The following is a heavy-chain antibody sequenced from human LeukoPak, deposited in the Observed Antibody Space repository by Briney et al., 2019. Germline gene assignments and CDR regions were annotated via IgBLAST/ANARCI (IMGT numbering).Heavy chain of an antibody. D-gene: IGHD1-26*01. Sequence: KASETLSLTCIVSGRSISSYYWSWIRQPPGKGLEWIGYIYYTGSTNYNPSLKSRVTISVDTSKNQLSLKLRSVTAADTAVYYCARQDSGTYLNPLDIWGQGTVVTVSS. V-gene: IGHV4-59*08. CDR3: ARQDSGTYLNPLDI. CDR2: IYYTGST. J-gene: IGHJ3*02. CDR1: GRSISSYY.